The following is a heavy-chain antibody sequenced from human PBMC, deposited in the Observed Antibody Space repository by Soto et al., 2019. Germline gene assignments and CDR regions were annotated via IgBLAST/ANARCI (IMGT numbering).Heavy chain of an antibody. CDR1: GCTCSSYA. Sequence: PGGSLRLSCAASGCTCSSYAMHLVRQAPGKGLEWVAVISYDGSNKYYADSVKGRFTISRDNSKNTLYLQMNSLRAEDTAVYYCARDKRDLRFLEWSYYFDFWGQGTLVTVSS. J-gene: IGHJ4*02. CDR3: ARDKRDLRFLEWSYYFDF. V-gene: IGHV3-30-3*01. D-gene: IGHD3-3*01. CDR2: ISYDGSNK.